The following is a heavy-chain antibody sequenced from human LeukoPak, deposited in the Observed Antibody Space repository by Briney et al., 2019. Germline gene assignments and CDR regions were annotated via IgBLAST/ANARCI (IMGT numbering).Heavy chain of an antibody. V-gene: IGHV1-46*01. CDR2: INPSGGST. D-gene: IGHD5-18*01. Sequence: GASVKVSCKAPGCTFTSYYMHWVRQAPGQGLEWMGIINPSGGSTSYAQKFQGRVTMTRDMSTSTVYMELSRLRSDDTAVYYCARPGYSSTVRGDSFDPWGQGTLVTVSS. J-gene: IGHJ5*02. CDR3: ARPGYSSTVRGDSFDP. CDR1: GCTFTSYY.